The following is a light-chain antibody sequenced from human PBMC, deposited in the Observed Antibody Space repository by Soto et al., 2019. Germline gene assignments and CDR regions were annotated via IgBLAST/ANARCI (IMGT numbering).Light chain of an antibody. CDR2: KAS. CDR3: QQYNIYLT. J-gene: IGKJ1*01. CDR1: QSVATW. V-gene: IGKV1-5*03. Sequence: DIQMTQSPSTLSASVGDRVTITCRASQSVATWLACYQQKPGKAPKLLIYKASTLESGVPSRFNGSGSGTDVTHYISTLHPDDVDPFYGQQYNIYLTFGQGTKVEIK.